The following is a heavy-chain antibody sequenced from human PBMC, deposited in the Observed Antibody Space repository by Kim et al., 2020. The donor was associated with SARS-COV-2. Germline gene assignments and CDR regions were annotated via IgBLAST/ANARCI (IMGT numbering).Heavy chain of an antibody. CDR3: ARESSSWYYFDY. Sequence: CYNPSLKSRVTISVDRSKNQFSLKLGSVTAADTAVYYCARESSSWYYFDYWGQGTLVTVSS. D-gene: IGHD6-13*01. V-gene: IGHV4-30-2*01. J-gene: IGHJ4*02.